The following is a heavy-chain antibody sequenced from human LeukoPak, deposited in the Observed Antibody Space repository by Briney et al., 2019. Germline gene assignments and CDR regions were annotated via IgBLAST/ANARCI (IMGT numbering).Heavy chain of an antibody. D-gene: IGHD6-13*01. J-gene: IGHJ6*03. V-gene: IGHV3-48*03. CDR3: ARDLLYSSSWYPTWYPWNYYYMDV. CDR1: GFTFSSYE. CDR2: ISSSGSTI. Sequence: GGSLRLSCAASGFTFSSYEMNWVRQAPGKGLEWVSYISSSGSTIYYADSVKGRFTISRDNAKNSLYLQMNSLRAEDTAVYYCARDLLYSSSWYPTWYPWNYYYMDVWGKGTTVTISS.